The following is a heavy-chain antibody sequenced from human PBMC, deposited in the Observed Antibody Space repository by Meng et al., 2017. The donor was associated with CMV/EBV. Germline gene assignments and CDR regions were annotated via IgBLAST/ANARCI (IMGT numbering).Heavy chain of an antibody. CDR3: ARDSGRPLTYYYDSSGYYTFDY. D-gene: IGHD3-22*01. CDR2: ISYDGSNK. V-gene: IGHV3-30-3*01. Sequence: GESLKISCAASGFTFSSYAMHWVRQAPGKGLGWVAVISYDGSNKYYADSVKGRFTISRDNSKNTLYLQMNSLRAEDTAVYYCARDSGRPLTYYYDSSGYYTFDYWGQGTLVTVSS. CDR1: GFTFSSYA. J-gene: IGHJ4*02.